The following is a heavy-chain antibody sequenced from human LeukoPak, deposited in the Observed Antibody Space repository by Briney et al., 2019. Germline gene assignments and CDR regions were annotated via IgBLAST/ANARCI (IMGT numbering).Heavy chain of an antibody. D-gene: IGHD1-1*01. J-gene: IGHJ4*02. CDR1: GYTFTGYC. V-gene: IGHV1-2*02. Sequence: ASVKVSCKASGYTFTGYCMHWVRQAPGQGLEWMGWINPNSGGTNYAQKFQGRVTMTRDTSISTAYMELSRLRSDDTAVYYCASALGTTGTARHFDYWGQGTLVTVSS. CDR3: ASALGTTGTARHFDY. CDR2: INPNSGGT.